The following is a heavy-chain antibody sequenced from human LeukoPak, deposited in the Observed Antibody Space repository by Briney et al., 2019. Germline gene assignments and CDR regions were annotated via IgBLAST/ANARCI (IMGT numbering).Heavy chain of an antibody. J-gene: IGHJ4*02. CDR2: LYSDGNT. CDR3: ARGVEPLAANTLAY. Sequence: GGSLRLSCAASGFTFITNDMTWVRQAPGQGLEWVSVLYSDGNTKYADSVQARFTISRDNSKNTLYLEMNSLSPDDTAVYYWARGVEPLAANTLAYWGQGTLVTVSS. CDR1: GFTFITND. V-gene: IGHV3-53*01. D-gene: IGHD1-14*01.